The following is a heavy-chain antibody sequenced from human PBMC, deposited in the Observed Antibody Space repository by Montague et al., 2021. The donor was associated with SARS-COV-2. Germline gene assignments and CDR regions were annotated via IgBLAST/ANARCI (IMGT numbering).Heavy chain of an antibody. CDR1: GDSISTSTDH. CDR2: FSYSDSN. Sequence: SETLSLTCSVSGDSISTSTDHWAWIRQSPGKGLEWVGSFSYSDSNHYNPSLRSRVTISEDSSKNQFSLKQNSVTAEDTAIYYVARHMGHVLVRVTGANWFAPWGQGALVTVSS. D-gene: IGHD6-13*01. V-gene: IGHV4-39*01. CDR3: ARHMGHVLVRVTGANWFAP. J-gene: IGHJ5*02.